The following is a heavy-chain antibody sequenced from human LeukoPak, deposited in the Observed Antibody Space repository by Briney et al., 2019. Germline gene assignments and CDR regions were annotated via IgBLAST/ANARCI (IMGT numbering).Heavy chain of an antibody. J-gene: IGHJ4*02. Sequence: GGSLRLSCAASGFIFSNYWMHWVRQAPGKGLVWVSRIKTDGSTITYADSVKGRFTISRDNAMNTLYLQMNSLRAEDTAVYYCARDDHGDPFDYWGQGTLVTVSS. V-gene: IGHV3-74*01. CDR2: IKTDGSTI. CDR3: ARDDHGDPFDY. CDR1: GFIFSNYW. D-gene: IGHD4-17*01.